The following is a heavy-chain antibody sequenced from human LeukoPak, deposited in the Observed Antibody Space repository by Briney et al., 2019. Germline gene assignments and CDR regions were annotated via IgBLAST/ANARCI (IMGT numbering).Heavy chain of an antibody. CDR3: AKETQHYYDFWSGYPGGGYFDY. CDR1: GFTFSSYG. V-gene: IGHV3-30*18. CDR2: ISYDGSNK. Sequence: PGGSLRLSCAASGFTFSSYGMHWVRQAPGKGLEWVAVISYDGSNKYYADSVKGRFTISRDNSKNTLYLQMNSLRAEDTAVYYRAKETQHYYDFWSGYPGGGYFDYWGQGTLVTVSS. J-gene: IGHJ4*02. D-gene: IGHD3-3*01.